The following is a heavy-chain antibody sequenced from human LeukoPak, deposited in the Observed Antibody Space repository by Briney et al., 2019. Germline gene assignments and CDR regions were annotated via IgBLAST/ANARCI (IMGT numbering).Heavy chain of an antibody. V-gene: IGHV4-59*01. CDR3: ARASPSLYYYFDY. D-gene: IGHD6-13*01. CDR1: GGSISSYY. CDR2: IYYSGST. Sequence: SETLSLTCTVSGGSISSYYWSWIRQPPGKGLEWIGYIYYSGSTNYNPSLKSRVTISVDTSKNRFSLKLSSVTAADTAVYYCARASPSLYYYFDYWGQGTLVTVSS. J-gene: IGHJ4*02.